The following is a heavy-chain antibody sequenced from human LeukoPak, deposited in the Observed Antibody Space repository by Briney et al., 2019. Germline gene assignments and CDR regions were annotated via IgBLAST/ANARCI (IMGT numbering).Heavy chain of an antibody. V-gene: IGHV4-34*01. CDR1: GGAFSGYY. CDR2: INHSGST. J-gene: IGHJ4*02. Sequence: SETLSLTCAVYGGAFSGYYWSWIRQPPGKGLEWIGEINHSGSTDYNPSLKSRVTIAVDTSKNQFTRRLSSVTAADTAVYYCARKNITMIKGTLFDYWGQGILVTVSS. D-gene: IGHD3-22*01. CDR3: ARKNITMIKGTLFDY.